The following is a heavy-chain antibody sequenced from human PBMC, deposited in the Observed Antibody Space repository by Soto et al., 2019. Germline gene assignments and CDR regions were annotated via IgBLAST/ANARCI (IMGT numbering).Heavy chain of an antibody. Sequence: PGGSLRLSCAASGFTFSSYAMSWVRQAPGKGLEWVSAISGSGGSTYYADSVKGRFTISRDNSKNTLYLQMNSLRAEDTAVYYCAKDSLPYYCSSTSCLGYYFEYWGQGTLVTVSS. CDR3: AKDSLPYYCSSTSCLGYYFEY. CDR1: GFTFSSYA. D-gene: IGHD2-2*01. J-gene: IGHJ4*02. CDR2: ISGSGGST. V-gene: IGHV3-23*01.